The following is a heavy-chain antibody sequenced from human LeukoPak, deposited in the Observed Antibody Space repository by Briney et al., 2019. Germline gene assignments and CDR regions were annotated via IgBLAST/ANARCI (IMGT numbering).Heavy chain of an antibody. D-gene: IGHD6-13*01. V-gene: IGHV3-30*19. CDR3: AKDSPGIVAEY. Sequence: GRSLRLSCAASGFTFSSYGMHWVRQAPGKGLEWVAVISYDGSNKYYADSVKGRFTISRDNSKNTVYLQMNSLRAEDTAVYYCAKDSPGIVAEYWGQGTLVTVSS. CDR2: ISYDGSNK. CDR1: GFTFSSYG. J-gene: IGHJ4*02.